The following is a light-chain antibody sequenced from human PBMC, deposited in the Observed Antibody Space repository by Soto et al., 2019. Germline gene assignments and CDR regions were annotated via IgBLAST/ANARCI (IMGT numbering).Light chain of an antibody. CDR2: AAS. CDR1: QSIRRY. J-gene: IGKJ3*01. V-gene: IGKV1-39*01. Sequence: DIQMTQSPSSLSASVGDRVTITCRTSQSIRRYLNWYQQKPGKAPNLLIYAASRLQSGVPSRFSGSGSGTDFTLTISSLQPEDFATYYCQQSYSAPLTFGHGTKVDSK. CDR3: QQSYSAPLT.